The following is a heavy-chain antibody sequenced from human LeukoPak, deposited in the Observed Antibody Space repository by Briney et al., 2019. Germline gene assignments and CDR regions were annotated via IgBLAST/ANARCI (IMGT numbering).Heavy chain of an antibody. Sequence: GSLRLSCAASGFTFSSYSMNWVRQAAGKGLEWVSAISSSSSYIYYADSVKGRFTISRDNAKNSLYLQMNSLRAEDTAAYYCARDEQIAAAGTIIPYYYYYYMDVWGKGTTVTVSS. J-gene: IGHJ6*03. CDR2: ISSSSSYI. V-gene: IGHV3-21*01. CDR1: GFTFSSYS. CDR3: ARDEQIAAAGTIIPYYYYYYMDV. D-gene: IGHD6-13*01.